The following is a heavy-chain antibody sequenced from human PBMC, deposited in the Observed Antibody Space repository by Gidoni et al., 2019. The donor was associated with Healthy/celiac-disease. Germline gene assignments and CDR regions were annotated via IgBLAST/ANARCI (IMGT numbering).Heavy chain of an antibody. V-gene: IGHV4-39*01. CDR2: IYYSGST. CDR1: GGSISSSSYY. J-gene: IGHJ5*02. D-gene: IGHD5-12*01. Sequence: QLQLQESGPGLVKPSETLSLTCTVSGGSISSSSYYWGWIRQPPGKGLEWIGSIYYSGSTYYNPSLKSRVTISVDTSKNQFSLKLSSVTAADTAVYYCARHREWLQENWFDPWGQGTLVTVSS. CDR3: ARHREWLQENWFDP.